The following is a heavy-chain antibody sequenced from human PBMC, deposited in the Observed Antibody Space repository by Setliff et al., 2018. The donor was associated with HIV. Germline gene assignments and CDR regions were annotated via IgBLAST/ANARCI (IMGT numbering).Heavy chain of an antibody. D-gene: IGHD3-10*01. CDR1: GGSLSGYY. CDR2: VSHTGST. J-gene: IGHJ4*02. CDR3: TRPALGIGGGSRFDN. Sequence: SETLSLTCAVYGGSLSGYYWRWIRQPPGKGLEWIGDVSHTGSTNYNPSLKSRITISADTPKNQFSLKLSSVTAADTAVYYCTRPALGIGGGSRFDNWGQGTRGTVS. V-gene: IGHV4-34*01.